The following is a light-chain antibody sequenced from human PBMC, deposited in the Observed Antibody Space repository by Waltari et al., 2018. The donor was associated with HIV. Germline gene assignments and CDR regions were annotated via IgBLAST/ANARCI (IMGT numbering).Light chain of an antibody. Sequence: QSALTQPASVSGSPGQSLTISCTGTTSDVGCYKYVPWYQQHPGKAPKLMIYEVTNRPSGVSFRFSGSKSGNTASLTISGLRAEDEADYYCTSYTSRNTRVFGTGTKVTVL. CDR3: TSYTSRNTRV. CDR2: EVT. J-gene: IGLJ1*01. CDR1: TSDVGCYKY. V-gene: IGLV2-14*01.